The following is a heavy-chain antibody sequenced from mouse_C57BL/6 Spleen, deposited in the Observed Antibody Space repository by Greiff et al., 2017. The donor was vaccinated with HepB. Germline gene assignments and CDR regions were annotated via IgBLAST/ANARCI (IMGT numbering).Heavy chain of an antibody. V-gene: IGHV5-16*01. CDR2: INYDGSST. J-gene: IGHJ2*01. D-gene: IGHD1-1*01. Sequence: EVMLVESEGGLVQPGSSMKLSCTASGFTFSDYYMAWVRQVPEKGLEWVANINYDGSSTYYLDSLKSRFIISRDNAKNILYLQMSSLKSEDTATYYCARIYYGSNDYFDYWGQGTTLTVSS. CDR3: ARIYYGSNDYFDY. CDR1: GFTFSDYY.